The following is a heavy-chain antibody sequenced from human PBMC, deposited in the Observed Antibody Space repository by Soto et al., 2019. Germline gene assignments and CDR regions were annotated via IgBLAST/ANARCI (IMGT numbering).Heavy chain of an antibody. V-gene: IGHV3-30-3*01. CDR1: GFTFSSYA. CDR2: ISYDGSNK. CDR3: ARDQSYYDFWSGYYSGEYYYYYYGMDV. D-gene: IGHD3-3*01. J-gene: IGHJ6*02. Sequence: ESGGGVVQPGRSLRLSCAASGFTFSSYAMHWVRQAPGKGLEWVAVISYDGSNKYYADSVKGRFTISRDNSKNTLYLQMNSLRAEDTAVYYCARDQSYYDFWSGYYSGEYYYYYYGMDVWGQGTTVTVSS.